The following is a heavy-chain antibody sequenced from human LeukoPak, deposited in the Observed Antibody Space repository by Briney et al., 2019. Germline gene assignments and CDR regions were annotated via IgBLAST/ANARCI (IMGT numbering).Heavy chain of an antibody. V-gene: IGHV3-21*01. CDR1: GFTFRSFS. CDR2: IDSSTTRI. Sequence: PGGSLRLSCAASGFTFRSFSMNWVRQAPGKGLEWVSAIDSSTTRIYYANSVRGRFTISRDNAKNSLDLRMNSLRAEDTAVYYCVRGGTYCDSTCKGADYWGQGTLVAVSS. D-gene: IGHD2/OR15-2a*01. CDR3: VRGGTYCDSTCKGADY. J-gene: IGHJ4*02.